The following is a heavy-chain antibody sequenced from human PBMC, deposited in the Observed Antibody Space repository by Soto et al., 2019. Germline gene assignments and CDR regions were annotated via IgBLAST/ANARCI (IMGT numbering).Heavy chain of an antibody. CDR1: GQLFNHHW. CDR2: IFTRDSET. Sequence: GECLRIKCTCPGQLFNHHWIGWVRQTPGKGLEWMGLIFTRDSETKTSPSFQGHVSFSVDNSINTVYLQWTSLKTTDTGTYFCARGYFDSGHGYDLWGQGTLVTVSS. CDR3: ARGYFDSGHGYDL. D-gene: IGHD3-10*01. V-gene: IGHV5-51*01. J-gene: IGHJ5*02.